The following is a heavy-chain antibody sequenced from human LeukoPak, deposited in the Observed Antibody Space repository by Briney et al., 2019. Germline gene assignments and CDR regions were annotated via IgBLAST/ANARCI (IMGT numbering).Heavy chain of an antibody. CDR3: AGLIPARFDP. D-gene: IGHD2-2*01. V-gene: IGHV4-59*01. CDR2: IYYSGST. CDR1: SGSISSYY. J-gene: IGHJ5*02. Sequence: SETLSLTCTVSSGSISSYYWSWIRQPPGKGLEWIGYIYYSGSTNYNPSLKSRVTISVDTSRNQFSLKLSSVTAADTAVYYCAGLIPARFDPWGQGILVTVSS.